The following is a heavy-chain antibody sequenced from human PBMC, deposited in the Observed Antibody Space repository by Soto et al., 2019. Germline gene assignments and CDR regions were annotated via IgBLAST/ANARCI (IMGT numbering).Heavy chain of an antibody. Sequence: ASVKVSCKASGGTFSSYAISWVRQAPGQGLEWMGGIIPIFGTANYAQKFQGRVTITADESTSTAYMELSSLRSEDTAVYYCERSRRDGHKYQDFDYWGQGTLVTVSS. D-gene: IGHD2-2*01. CDR2: IIPIFGTA. J-gene: IGHJ4*02. CDR3: ERSRRDGHKYQDFDY. CDR1: GGTFSSYA. V-gene: IGHV1-69*13.